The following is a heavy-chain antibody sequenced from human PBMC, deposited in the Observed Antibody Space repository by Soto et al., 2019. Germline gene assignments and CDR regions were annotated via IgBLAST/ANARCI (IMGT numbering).Heavy chain of an antibody. V-gene: IGHV4-30-4*01. CDR2: VYYTGSS. D-gene: IGHD4-17*01. J-gene: IGHJ4*02. Sequence: PSEPLSLTFTVSGASISSGEYYWCWIRQPPVKGLELIFYVYYTGSSSYTPSLKSRLSISVDTSKNQFARSLRSVTAADTSAYDCDRGGGEYDYWGPGTLVPVSS. CDR1: GASISSGEYY. CDR3: DRGGGEYDY.